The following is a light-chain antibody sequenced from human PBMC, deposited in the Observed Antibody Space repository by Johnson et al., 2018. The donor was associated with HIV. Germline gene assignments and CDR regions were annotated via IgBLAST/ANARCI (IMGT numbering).Light chain of an antibody. Sequence: QSVLTQPPSVSAAPGQKVTISCSGSSSNIGNNYVSWYQQLPGTAPKLLICENNKRPSGIPDRFSGSKSGTSATLGIPGLQPGDEADYYCGTWDISLSVGYVFGTGTKVTVL. CDR3: GTWDISLSVGYV. J-gene: IGLJ1*01. CDR2: ENN. V-gene: IGLV1-51*02. CDR1: SSNIGNNY.